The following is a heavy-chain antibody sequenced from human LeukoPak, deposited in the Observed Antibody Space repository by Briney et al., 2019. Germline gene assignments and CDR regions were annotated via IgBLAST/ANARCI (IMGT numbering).Heavy chain of an antibody. CDR1: GFTFSSYS. J-gene: IGHJ4*02. CDR2: ISRGSTTI. Sequence: GGSLRLSCAASGFTFSSYSMNWVRQAPGKGLERISNISRGSTTIYYADSVKGRFTISRDNAKNSLYLEMNNLRAEDTAVYYCARDSYSSSRNDYWGQGTLVTVSS. D-gene: IGHD6-13*01. V-gene: IGHV3-48*01. CDR3: ARDSYSSSRNDY.